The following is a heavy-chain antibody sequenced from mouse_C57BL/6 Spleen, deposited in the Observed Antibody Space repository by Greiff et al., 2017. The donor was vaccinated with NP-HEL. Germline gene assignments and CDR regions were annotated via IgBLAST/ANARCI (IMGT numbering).Heavy chain of an antibody. Sequence: VQLQQSGPELVKPGASVKMSCKASGYTFTDYNMHWVKQSHGKSLEWIGYINPNNGGTSYNQKFKGKATLTVNKSSSTAYMKLRSLTSEESAVYYCARPGGLRREGYAMDYWGQGTSVTVSS. V-gene: IGHV1-22*01. J-gene: IGHJ4*01. CDR3: ARPGGLRREGYAMDY. CDR1: GYTFTDYN. D-gene: IGHD2-4*01. CDR2: INPNNGGT.